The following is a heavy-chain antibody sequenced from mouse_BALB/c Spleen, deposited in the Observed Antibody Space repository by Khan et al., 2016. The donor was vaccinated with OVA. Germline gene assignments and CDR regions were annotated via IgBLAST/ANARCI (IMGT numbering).Heavy chain of an antibody. CDR2: LSYSGST. V-gene: IGHV3-2*02. CDR3: ARRTNYGYAVDY. Sequence: EVQLQESRSGLVKPSQSLYLTCTVTGYTITSNYAWNLIRKFPGNKLEWMGYLSYSGSTGYNQSLKSRISITRDTSKNQSFLQLNSLTSEDTAIYYCARRTNYGYAVDYWGQGTSVTVSS. D-gene: IGHD1-2*01. CDR1: GYTITSNYA. J-gene: IGHJ4*01.